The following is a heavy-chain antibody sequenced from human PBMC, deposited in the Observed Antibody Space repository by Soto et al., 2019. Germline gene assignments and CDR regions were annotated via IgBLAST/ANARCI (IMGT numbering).Heavy chain of an antibody. CDR2: IYYSGST. D-gene: IGHD3-22*01. J-gene: IGHJ4*02. V-gene: IGHV4-30-4*01. CDR3: ARVEGSYYDSSCYSLYFDY. Sequence: QVQLQESGPGLVKPSQTLSLTCTVSGGSISSGDYYWSWIRQPPGKGLEWIGYIYYSGSTYYNTCHMSRVPKSVDPSKNQFSQKLSSVTAADTAVYYCARVEGSYYDSSCYSLYFDYWGQGTLVTVSS. CDR1: GGSISSGDYY.